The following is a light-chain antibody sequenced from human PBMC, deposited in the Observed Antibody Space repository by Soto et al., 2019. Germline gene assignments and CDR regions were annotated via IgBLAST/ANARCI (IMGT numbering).Light chain of an antibody. CDR3: QQYNNYWT. J-gene: IGKJ1*01. CDR2: DAS. CDR1: QGISSW. Sequence: DIQMTQSPSSVSASVGDRVTITCRASQGISSWLAWYQQKPGKAPKLLIYDASSLESGVPSRFSGSGSATEFTLTISSLQPDDFATHYCQQYNNYWTFGQGTKVDIK. V-gene: IGKV1-5*01.